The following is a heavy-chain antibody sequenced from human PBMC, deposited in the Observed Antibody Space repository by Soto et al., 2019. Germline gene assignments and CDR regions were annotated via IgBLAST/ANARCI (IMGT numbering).Heavy chain of an antibody. Sequence: GGSLRLSCAASGFTFSSYWMSWVRQAPGKGLEWVANIKQYGSEKYYVDSVKGRFTISRDNAKNSLYLQMNSLRAEDTAVYSCARDPTVMGYSWSYFAFDIWGTGTMVPVSS. CDR3: ARDPTVMGYSWSYFAFDI. D-gene: IGHD1-26*01. V-gene: IGHV3-7*03. CDR2: IKQYGSEK. CDR1: GFTFSSYW. J-gene: IGHJ3*02.